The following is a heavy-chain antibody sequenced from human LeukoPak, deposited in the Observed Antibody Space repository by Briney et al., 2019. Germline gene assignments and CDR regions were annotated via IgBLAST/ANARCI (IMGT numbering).Heavy chain of an antibody. V-gene: IGHV1-8*03. Sequence: GASVKVSCKTSGYTFISYDINWVRQAPGQGLECMGWINPNSGNTGYAQKFQGRLTITRDTSINTAYMELSSLTSEDTAVYFCARGYYYYYYMDVWGKGTTVTVSS. CDR1: GYTFISYD. CDR2: INPNSGNT. J-gene: IGHJ6*03. CDR3: ARGYYYYYYMDV.